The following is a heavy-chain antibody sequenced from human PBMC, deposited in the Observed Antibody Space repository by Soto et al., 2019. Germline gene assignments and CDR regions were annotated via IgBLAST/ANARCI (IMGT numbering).Heavy chain of an antibody. CDR2: IIPIFGTA. CDR1: GGTFSSYA. J-gene: IGHJ6*02. D-gene: IGHD5-18*01. Sequence: QVQLVQSGAEVKKPGSSVKVSCKASGGTFSSYAISWVRQAPGQGLEWMGGIIPIFGTANYAQKFQGRVTITADESTNKAYMELSSLRSEDTAVYYCATQGLPNYDYYGMDVWGQGTTVTVSS. CDR3: ATQGLPNYDYYGMDV. V-gene: IGHV1-69*12.